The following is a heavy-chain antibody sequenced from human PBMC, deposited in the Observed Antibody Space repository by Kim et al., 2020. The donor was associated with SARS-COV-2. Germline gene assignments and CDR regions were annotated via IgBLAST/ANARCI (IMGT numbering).Heavy chain of an antibody. D-gene: IGHD3-16*01. CDR2: INHSGST. J-gene: IGHJ6*02. CDR1: GESFSGFY. Sequence: SETLSLTCTVSGESFSGFYWTWIRQSPGKGLEWIGEINHSGSTSHKPSLKGRLTISQDMSKNHFSLKMTSVTAADTAVYYCARRRSFYDSAGLVDFYGLDVWGQGTTVTV. CDR3: ARRRSFYDSAGLVDFYGLDV. V-gene: IGHV4-34*01.